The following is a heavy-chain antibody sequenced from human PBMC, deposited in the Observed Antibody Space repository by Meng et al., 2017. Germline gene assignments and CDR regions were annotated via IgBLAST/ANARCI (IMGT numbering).Heavy chain of an antibody. CDR1: GYNFPDYY. Sequence: VQLVQAGAGVKKPGASWKVSCKASGYNFPDYYIHWVRRAPGQGLEWMGRINPKSGDTHYAQKFQARVTMTGDTSISTAYMELSGLRSDDTAMYYCARDEDISAAGKLFGDYWGQGTLVTVSS. CDR2: INPKSGDT. CDR3: ARDEDISAAGKLFGDY. D-gene: IGHD6-25*01. V-gene: IGHV1-2*06. J-gene: IGHJ4*02.